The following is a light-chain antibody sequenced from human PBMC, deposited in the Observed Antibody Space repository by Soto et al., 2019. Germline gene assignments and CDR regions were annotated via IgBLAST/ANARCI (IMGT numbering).Light chain of an antibody. J-gene: IGLJ3*02. CDR3: LLTYSGPWV. Sequence: QAVVTQEPSLTVSPGGTVTLTCGSSTGAVTSGHHPYWLQQKPGQAPRTLIYHTINTLSWTPARFSGSLLGGKAALTLSGAQPEDEALYYCLLTYSGPWVFGGGTKLTVL. V-gene: IGLV7-46*01. CDR2: HTI. CDR1: TGAVTSGHH.